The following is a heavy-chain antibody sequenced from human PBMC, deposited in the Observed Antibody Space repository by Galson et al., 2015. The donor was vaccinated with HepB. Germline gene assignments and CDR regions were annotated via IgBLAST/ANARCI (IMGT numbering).Heavy chain of an antibody. D-gene: IGHD5-24*01. Sequence: SLRLSCAASGFTFSSYSMNWVRQAPGKGLEWVSSISSSSSYIYYADSVKGRFTISRDNAENSLYLQMNSLRAEDTAVYYCAREGRWLQFGYWGQGTLVTVSS. CDR3: AREGRWLQFGY. J-gene: IGHJ4*02. V-gene: IGHV3-21*01. CDR2: ISSSSSYI. CDR1: GFTFSSYS.